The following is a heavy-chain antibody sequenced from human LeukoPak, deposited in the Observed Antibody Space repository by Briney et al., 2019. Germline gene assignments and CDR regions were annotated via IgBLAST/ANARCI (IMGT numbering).Heavy chain of an antibody. CDR2: ISGSGGST. CDR1: GFTFSSYA. J-gene: IGHJ5*02. V-gene: IGHV3-23*01. CDR3: AKDGIVDTAMANWFDP. Sequence: PGASLRLSCAASGFTFSSYAMSWVRQAPGKGLEWVSAISGSGGSTYYADSVKGRFTISRDNSKNTLYLQMNSLRAEDTAVYYCAKDGIVDTAMANWFDPWGQGTLVTVSS. D-gene: IGHD5-18*01.